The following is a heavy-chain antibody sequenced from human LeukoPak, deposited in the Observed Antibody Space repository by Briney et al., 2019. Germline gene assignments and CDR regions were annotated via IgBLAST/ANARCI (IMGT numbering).Heavy chain of an antibody. CDR1: GGSISSSNYY. J-gene: IGHJ4*02. D-gene: IGHD5-18*01. V-gene: IGHV4-39*01. CDR2: NYYSGST. CDR3: ARLSFGYNYDYVDY. Sequence: SETLSLTCTVSGGSISSSNYYWGWIPPPPGKGLEWIGSNYYSGSTYYNPSLKSRVTISVDTSKIQFSLTLSSVTAADTALYYCARLSFGYNYDYVDYWGQGTLVTVSS.